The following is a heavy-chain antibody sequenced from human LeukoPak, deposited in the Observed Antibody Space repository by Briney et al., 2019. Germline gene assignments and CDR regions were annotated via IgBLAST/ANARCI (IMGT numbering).Heavy chain of an antibody. CDR1: GYTFTSYY. V-gene: IGHV1-46*01. Sequence: ASVNVSCKASGYTFTSYYMHWVRQAPGQGLEWMGIINPSGGSTHSAQKFQGRVTMTRDTSTSTVYMELSSLRSEDTAVYYCARDQRGNSGSYAYWGQGTLVTVSS. J-gene: IGHJ4*02. D-gene: IGHD1-26*01. CDR2: INPSGGST. CDR3: ARDQRGNSGSYAY.